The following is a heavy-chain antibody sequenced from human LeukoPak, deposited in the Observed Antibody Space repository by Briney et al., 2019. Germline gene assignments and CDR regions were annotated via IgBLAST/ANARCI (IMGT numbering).Heavy chain of an antibody. D-gene: IGHD6-19*01. V-gene: IGHV3-11*01. CDR3: AREGPGEQWLVLADAFDI. CDR1: GFTFSDYY. Sequence: GGSLRLSCAASGFTFSDYYMSWIRQAPGKGLEWVSYISSSGSTIYYADSVKGRFTISRDNAKNSLYLQMNSLRAEDTAVYYCAREGPGEQWLVLADAFDIWGQGTMVTVSS. CDR2: ISSSGSTI. J-gene: IGHJ3*02.